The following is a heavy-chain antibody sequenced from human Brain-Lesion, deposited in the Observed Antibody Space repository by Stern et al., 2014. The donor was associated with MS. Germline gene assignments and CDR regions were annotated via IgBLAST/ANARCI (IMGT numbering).Heavy chain of an antibody. CDR1: GGSISSGGYY. CDR2: IFNSGTP. J-gene: IGHJ6*02. Sequence: QVQLQQSGPGLVKPSQTLSLSCTVSGGSISSGGYYWSWIRQPAGKGLEWIGRIFNSGTPSYNPSLKSGVTISIATSKNHFSLRLNSMTAADTAVYYCARGRVVPGFQYYATDVWGQGTTVIVSS. CDR3: ARGRVVPGFQYYATDV. D-gene: IGHD2-2*01. V-gene: IGHV4-61*02.